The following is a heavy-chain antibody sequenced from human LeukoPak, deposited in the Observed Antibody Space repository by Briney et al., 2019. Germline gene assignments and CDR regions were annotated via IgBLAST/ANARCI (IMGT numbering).Heavy chain of an antibody. CDR1: GFTFSNYE. CDR2: IGSSGTLM. J-gene: IGHJ4*02. Sequence: GGSLRLSCAASGFTFSNYEMKWVRQAPGEGLEWVSYIGSSGTLMYYADSVKGRFTISRDNAKNSLYLQMNSLGAEDTAVYYCARGWAGNYWGQGTLVTVSS. V-gene: IGHV3-48*03. D-gene: IGHD6-19*01. CDR3: ARGWAGNY.